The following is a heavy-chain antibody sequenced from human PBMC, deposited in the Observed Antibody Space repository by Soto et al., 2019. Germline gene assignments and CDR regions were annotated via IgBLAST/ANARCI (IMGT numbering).Heavy chain of an antibody. CDR2: INHSGST. CDR3: AYARTRLYYFDY. CDR1: GGSFSGYY. V-gene: IGHV4-34*01. J-gene: IGHJ4*02. Sequence: SETLSLTCAVYGGSFSGYYWSWIRQPPGKGLEWIGEINHSGSTNYNPSLKSRVTISVDTSKNQFSLKLSSVTAADTAVYYCAYARTRLYYFDYSGQGTLVTVSS. D-gene: IGHD1-7*01.